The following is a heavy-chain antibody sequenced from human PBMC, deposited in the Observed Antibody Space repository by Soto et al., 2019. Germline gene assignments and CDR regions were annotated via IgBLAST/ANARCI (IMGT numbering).Heavy chain of an antibody. J-gene: IGHJ6*03. CDR2: IYPGDSDT. CDR1: GYSFTSYW. CDR3: ARRSEVVVGYYYMDV. D-gene: IGHD2-15*01. V-gene: IGHV5-51*03. Sequence: EVQLVQSGAEVKKPGESLQISCKGSGYSFTSYWIGWVRQMPGKGLEWMGIIYPGDSDTRYSPSFQGQVTISADKSISTAYLQWSSLKASDTAMYYCARRSEVVVGYYYMDVWGKGTTVTVSS.